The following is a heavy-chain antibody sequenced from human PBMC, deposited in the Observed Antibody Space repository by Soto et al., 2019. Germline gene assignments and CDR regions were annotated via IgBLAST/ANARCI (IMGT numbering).Heavy chain of an antibody. CDR3: ARHAYPRGGYYYLDV. D-gene: IGHD3-16*01. CDR2: IYYSGST. Sequence: SETLCLTCTVSWGSXSSYDGSWIRQPPGKGLEWIGYIYYSGSTNYNPSLKSRVTISVDTSKNQFSLKLSSVTAADTAVYYCARHAYPRGGYYYLDVWGKGTTVTVS. V-gene: IGHV4-59*08. CDR1: WGSXSSYD. J-gene: IGHJ6*03.